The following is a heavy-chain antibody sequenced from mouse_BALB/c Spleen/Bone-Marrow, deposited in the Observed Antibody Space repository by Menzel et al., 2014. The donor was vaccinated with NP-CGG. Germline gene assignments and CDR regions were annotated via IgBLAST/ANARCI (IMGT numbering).Heavy chain of an antibody. J-gene: IGHJ3*01. Sequence: EVQLVESGAELVKPGASVKLSCTASGFNIKDTYMHWVKQRPEQGLEWIGRIDPANGNTKYDPKFQGKATITADTSSNTAYLQLSSLTSEDTAVYYCAAYYRYLAWFAYWGQGTLVTVS. CDR1: GFNIKDTY. CDR3: AAYYRYLAWFAY. D-gene: IGHD2-14*01. CDR2: IDPANGNT. V-gene: IGHV14-3*02.